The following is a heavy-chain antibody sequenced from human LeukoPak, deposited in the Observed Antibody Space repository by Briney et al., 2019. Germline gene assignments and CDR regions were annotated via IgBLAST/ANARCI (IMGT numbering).Heavy chain of an antibody. J-gene: IGHJ4*02. CDR2: INPYSGGT. CDR1: GYTFTGYY. V-gene: IGHV1-2*02. D-gene: IGHD5-12*01. Sequence: ASVKVSCKASGYTFTGYYIHWVRQAPGQGLEWMGWINPYSGGTTYAQQFQGTVTMTRDMSISTAYMELSRLRADDTAVYYCARGLPNIVATEVEQKDGKSTFEYWGQGTLVTVSS. CDR3: ARGLPNIVATEVEQKDGKSTFEY.